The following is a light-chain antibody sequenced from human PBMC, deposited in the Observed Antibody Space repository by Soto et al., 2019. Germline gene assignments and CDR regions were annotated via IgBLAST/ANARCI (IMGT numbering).Light chain of an antibody. CDR1: TGAVTSGHY. CDR2: VTS. V-gene: IGLV7-46*01. Sequence: QAVVTQEPSLTVSPGGTVTLTCGSSTGAVTSGHYPYWFQQKPGQAPRTLIYVTSNKHSWTPARFSGSLLGGKAALTLSGAQPEDEAEYYCLLSYSGARVFGTGTKVTVL. CDR3: LLSYSGARV. J-gene: IGLJ1*01.